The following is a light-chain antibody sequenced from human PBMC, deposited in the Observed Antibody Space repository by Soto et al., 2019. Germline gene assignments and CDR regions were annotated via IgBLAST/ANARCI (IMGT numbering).Light chain of an antibody. CDR2: ANN. CDR3: QSYDIHLSASLV. CDR1: SSNFGAGYD. J-gene: IGLJ2*01. Sequence: QSVLTQPPSVSGAPGQRVTISCTGSSSNFGAGYDVHWYQQLPGTAPKLLIYANNNRPSGIPDRFSGSKSGTSASLAITGLQAEDEADYYCQSYDIHLSASLVFGGGTKGTVL. V-gene: IGLV1-40*01.